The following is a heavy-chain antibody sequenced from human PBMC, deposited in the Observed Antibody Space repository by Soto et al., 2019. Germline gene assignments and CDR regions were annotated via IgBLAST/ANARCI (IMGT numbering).Heavy chain of an antibody. Sequence: SETLSLTCTVSNGSIASDSWSWIRQPPGKGLEWIAYIYDTGISGYTPSTSYNPSLKSRVTMSVDTSKSQFSLKLTSVTAADTAVYYCARGEDAFFYYGLDVWGQGITVTVSS. CDR2: IYDTGISGYTPST. J-gene: IGHJ6*02. CDR3: ARGEDAFFYYGLDV. V-gene: IGHV4-59*01. CDR1: NGSIASDS.